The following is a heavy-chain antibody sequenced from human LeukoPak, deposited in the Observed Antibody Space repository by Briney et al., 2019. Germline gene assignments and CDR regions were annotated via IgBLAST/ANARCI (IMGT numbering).Heavy chain of an antibody. CDR3: ARDGSVVVPAANKYCINGVCYTDYYFDY. CDR2: INPNSGGT. Sequence: ASVKVSCKASGYTFTGYYMHWVRQAPGQGLEWMGCINPNSGGTNYAQKFQGRGTMTRDTSISTAYMELSRLRSDDTAVYYCARDGSVVVPAANKYCINGVCYTDYYFDYWGQGTLVSVSS. CDR1: GYTFTGYY. V-gene: IGHV1-2*02. J-gene: IGHJ4*02. D-gene: IGHD2-8*01.